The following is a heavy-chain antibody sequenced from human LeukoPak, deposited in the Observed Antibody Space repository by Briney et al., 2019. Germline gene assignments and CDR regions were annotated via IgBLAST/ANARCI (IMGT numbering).Heavy chain of an antibody. Sequence: GRSLRLSCAASGFTFDDYSMHWVRQAPGKGLEWVSYISSSGSTIYYADSVKGRFTISRDNAKNSLYLQMNSLRAEDTAVYYCARDNHIAAADPDYWGQGTLVTVSS. CDR1: GFTFDDYS. J-gene: IGHJ4*02. CDR2: ISSSGSTI. V-gene: IGHV3-11*01. D-gene: IGHD6-13*01. CDR3: ARDNHIAAADPDY.